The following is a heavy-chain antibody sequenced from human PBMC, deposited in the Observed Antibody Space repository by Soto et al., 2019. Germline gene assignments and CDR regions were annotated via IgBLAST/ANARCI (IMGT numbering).Heavy chain of an antibody. D-gene: IGHD3-10*01. Sequence: GGSLRLSCAASGFSFSSYWMSWVRQAPGRGLEWVANINQDATRQSYVDSVEGQFSISRDNAKNSLYLQMNSLRVEDTAVYYCAKVGLFDGNKPITFEFWGHGTLVTVSS. V-gene: IGHV3-7*03. CDR2: INQDATRQ. J-gene: IGHJ4*01. CDR1: GFSFSSYW. CDR3: AKVGLFDGNKPITFEF.